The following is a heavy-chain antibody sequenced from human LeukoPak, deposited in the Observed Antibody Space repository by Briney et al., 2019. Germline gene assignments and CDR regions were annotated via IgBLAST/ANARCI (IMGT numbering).Heavy chain of an antibody. CDR1: GYTFTGYY. Sequence: GAPVKVSCKASGYTFTGYYMHWVRQAPGQGLEWMGWINPDSGATNYAQKFRGRVTMTRDTSISTAYMELSRLRSDDTAVYYCARDRTGMPFDYWGQGTLVTVTS. V-gene: IGHV1-2*02. J-gene: IGHJ4*02. CDR3: ARDRTGMPFDY. D-gene: IGHD7-27*01. CDR2: INPDSGAT.